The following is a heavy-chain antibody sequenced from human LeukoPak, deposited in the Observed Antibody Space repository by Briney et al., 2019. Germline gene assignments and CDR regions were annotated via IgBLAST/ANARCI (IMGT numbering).Heavy chain of an antibody. CDR1: GFTFTDYW. V-gene: IGHV3-7*01. CDR2: VHKAGTES. Sequence: GGSLRLSCAASGFTFTDYWMTWVRQVPGKGLEWVANVHKAGTESYYVDSVKGRFAISRDNAKNSLYLQLSSLRVDDTAVYYCARVGTWELQRVFDYWGQGTLVTVSS. CDR3: ARVGTWELQRVFDY. D-gene: IGHD1-26*01. J-gene: IGHJ4*02.